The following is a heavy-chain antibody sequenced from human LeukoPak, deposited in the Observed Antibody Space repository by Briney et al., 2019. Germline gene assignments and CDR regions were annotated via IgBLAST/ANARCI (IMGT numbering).Heavy chain of an antibody. J-gene: IGHJ4*02. V-gene: IGHV4-39*01. Sequence: PSETLSLTCTVSGGSISSSSYSWGWIRQPPGKGLKWIGSVSHSGSINYDPSLKNRVTISVDTSKNQFSLKLSSVTAADTAVYYCWAIVTTIKLDFWGQGTLVTVSS. CDR1: GGSISSSSYS. CDR2: VSHSGSI. CDR3: WAIVTTIKLDF. D-gene: IGHD5-12*01.